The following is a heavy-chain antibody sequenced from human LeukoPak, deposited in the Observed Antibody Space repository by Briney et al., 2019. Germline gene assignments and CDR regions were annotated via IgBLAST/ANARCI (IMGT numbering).Heavy chain of an antibody. CDR2: INPNSGGT. CDR1: GYTFTGYY. D-gene: IGHD2-2*02. CDR3: ARVYTRYYYYYMDV. Sequence: ASVKVSCKASGYTFTGYYMHWVRQAPGQGLEWMGWINPNSGGTNYAQKFQGRVTMTRDTSISTAYMELSGLRSDDTAVYYCARVYTRYYYYYMDVWGKGTTVTVSS. J-gene: IGHJ6*03. V-gene: IGHV1-2*02.